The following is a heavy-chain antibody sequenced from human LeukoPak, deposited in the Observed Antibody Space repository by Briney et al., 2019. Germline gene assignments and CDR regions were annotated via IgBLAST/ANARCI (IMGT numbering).Heavy chain of an antibody. Sequence: SETLSLTCIISGGSISSSSFYWGWVRQPPGKGLEWIGSISYSGSTFCNPSLKSRISISVDTSNNQFSLKLSSVTAADTAVYYCARQKYYDSSAFDYWGQGTLVTVSS. CDR2: ISYSGST. CDR3: ARQKYYDSSAFDY. D-gene: IGHD3-22*01. J-gene: IGHJ4*02. CDR1: GGSISSSSFY. V-gene: IGHV4-39*01.